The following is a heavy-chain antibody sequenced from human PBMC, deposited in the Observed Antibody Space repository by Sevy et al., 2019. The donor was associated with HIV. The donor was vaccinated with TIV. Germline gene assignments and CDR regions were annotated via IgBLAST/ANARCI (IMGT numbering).Heavy chain of an antibody. J-gene: IGHJ3*02. Sequence: GGSLRLSCAASGFTFSSYAMHWVRQAPGKGLEWVAVISYDGSNKYYADSVKGRFTISRDNSKNTLYLQMNSRRAEDTAVYYCARPYCSGGSCYSRWGAFDIWGQGTMVTVSS. D-gene: IGHD2-15*01. CDR1: GFTFSSYA. CDR2: ISYDGSNK. V-gene: IGHV3-30-3*01. CDR3: ARPYCSGGSCYSRWGAFDI.